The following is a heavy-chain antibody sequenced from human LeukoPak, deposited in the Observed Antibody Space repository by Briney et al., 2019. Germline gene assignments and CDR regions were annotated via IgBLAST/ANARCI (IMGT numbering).Heavy chain of an antibody. CDR2: INAGNGNT. V-gene: IGHV1-3*01. J-gene: IGHJ4*02. CDR1: GYTFNNHA. CDR3: ARENYGTGSYYDY. D-gene: IGHD3-10*01. Sequence: ASVKVSCKASGYTFNNHAIHWVRQAPGQGLEWMGWINAGNGNTEYSQKFQGRVTITRDTSASTAYMELSSLKSEDKALYYCARENYGTGSYYDYWGQGSLVTVSS.